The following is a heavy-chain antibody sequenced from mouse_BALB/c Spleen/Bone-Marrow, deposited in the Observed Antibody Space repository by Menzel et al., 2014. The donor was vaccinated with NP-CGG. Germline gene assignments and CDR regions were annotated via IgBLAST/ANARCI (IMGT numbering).Heavy chain of an antibody. CDR1: GYVFSTYW. V-gene: IGHV1-80*01. Sequence: VQLVESGAELVRPGSSVKISCKASGYVFSTYWMNWVKQRPGRGLERIGQIYPGDGDTNYNGKFKDKVILTADKSSSTAYMQLSSLTSEDSAVYFCARSGKGAMDYWGQGTSVTVSS. J-gene: IGHJ4*01. D-gene: IGHD2-1*01. CDR2: IYPGDGDT. CDR3: ARSGKGAMDY.